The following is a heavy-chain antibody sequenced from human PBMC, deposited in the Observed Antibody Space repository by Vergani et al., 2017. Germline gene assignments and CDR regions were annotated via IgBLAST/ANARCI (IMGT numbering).Heavy chain of an antibody. V-gene: IGHV1-2*02. CDR2: INPNSGGT. CDR3: ARDGGGRDNGFDP. CDR1: GYTFTGYY. Sequence: QVQLVQSGAEVKKPGASVKVSCKASGYTFTGYYMHWVRQAPGQGLEWMGWINPNSGGTNYAQKFKGRVTMTRDTSISTSYMELSRLVSDDAAVYYLARDGGGRDNGFDPWGQGILVTVSS. J-gene: IGHJ5*02. D-gene: IGHD3-16*01.